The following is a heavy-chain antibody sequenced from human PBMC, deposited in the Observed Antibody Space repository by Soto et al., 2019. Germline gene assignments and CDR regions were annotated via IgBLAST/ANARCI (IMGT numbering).Heavy chain of an antibody. CDR1: GYTFTRYG. J-gene: IGHJ5*02. CDR2: ISAYNGNT. D-gene: IGHD3-9*01. V-gene: IGHV1-18*01. CDR3: VRDRDGFDVNWFGP. Sequence: ASVKVSCKASGYTFTRYGISWVRQAPGQGLEWLGWISAYNGNTNYAQKIQGRVTMTADTSTSTAYMELRNLRSDDTAFYYCVRDRDGFDVNWFGPWGQGTLVTVSS.